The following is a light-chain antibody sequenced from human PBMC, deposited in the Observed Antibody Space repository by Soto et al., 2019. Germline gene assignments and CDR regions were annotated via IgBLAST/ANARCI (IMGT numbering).Light chain of an antibody. CDR3: QQYGTFPFS. CDR1: QVVSTSY. V-gene: IGKV3-20*01. CDR2: HAS. J-gene: IGKJ2*01. Sequence: EIVLTQSPGTLSLSPGESATLSCRANQVVSTSYLAWYQQKPGQAPKHLIYHASDRDAGTPDRFSGSGSGTDFTLTISRLEPEDVAVFYCQQYGTFPFSFGQGTKLQIK.